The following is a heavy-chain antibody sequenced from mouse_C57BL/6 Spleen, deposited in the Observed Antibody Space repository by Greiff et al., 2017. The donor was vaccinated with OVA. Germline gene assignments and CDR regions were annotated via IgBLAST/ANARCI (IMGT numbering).Heavy chain of an antibody. V-gene: IGHV1S81*02. CDR2: INPSNGRT. D-gene: IGHD2-4*01. CDR3: AGATMITTWFAD. Sequence: QVQLQQPGAELVKPGASVKLSCKASGYTFTSYWMHWVKQRPGQGLEWIGEINPSNGRTNYNEKFKSKATLTVDKSSSPAYMQLGSLTSEDSAVYYCAGATMITTWFADWGQGTLVTVSA. J-gene: IGHJ3*01. CDR1: GYTFTSYW.